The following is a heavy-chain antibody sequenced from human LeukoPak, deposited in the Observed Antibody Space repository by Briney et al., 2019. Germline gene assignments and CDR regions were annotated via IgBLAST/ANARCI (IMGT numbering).Heavy chain of an antibody. J-gene: IGHJ4*02. D-gene: IGHD4-23*01. CDR3: ARRVIHDYGGVNFDY. CDR2: IYPGDSDT. CDR1: GYSFTNYW. V-gene: IGHV5-51*01. Sequence: GESLQISCKGSGYSFTNYWIAWVRQMPGKGLEWMGIIYPGDSDTRYSPSFQGQVTISADKSISTAYLQWSSLKASDTAMYYCARRVIHDYGGVNFDYWGQGTLVTVSS.